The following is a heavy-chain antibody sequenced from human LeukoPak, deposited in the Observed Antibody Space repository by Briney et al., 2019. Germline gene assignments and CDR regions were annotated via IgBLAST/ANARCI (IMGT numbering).Heavy chain of an antibody. V-gene: IGHV4-34*01. D-gene: IGHD1-1*01. CDR1: GGSFSKNF. CDR3: ARMPRLLTKYYFDL. Sequence: SETLSLTCGVYGGSFSKNFWAWIRQPPGKGLEWIGEINPGGSANYNPSLPSRVTISLGTSTTQFSLNLTSVTAADTAVYYCARMPRLLTKYYFDLWGQGTLVTVSS. CDR2: INPGGSA. J-gene: IGHJ4*02.